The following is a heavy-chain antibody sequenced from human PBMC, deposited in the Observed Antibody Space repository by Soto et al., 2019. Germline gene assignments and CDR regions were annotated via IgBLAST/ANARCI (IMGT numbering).Heavy chain of an antibody. D-gene: IGHD2-8*02. CDR3: ARDTGGWSYFDY. V-gene: IGHV3-33*01. CDR2: IWYDGSNK. CDR1: GFTFSSYG. J-gene: IGHJ4*02. Sequence: QVQLVESGGGVVQPGRSLRLSCAASGFTFSSYGMHWVRQAPGKGLEWVAVIWYDGSNKYYADSVKGRFTISRDNAKNTLYLQMNSLRAEDTAVYYWARDTGGWSYFDYWGQGTLVTVSS.